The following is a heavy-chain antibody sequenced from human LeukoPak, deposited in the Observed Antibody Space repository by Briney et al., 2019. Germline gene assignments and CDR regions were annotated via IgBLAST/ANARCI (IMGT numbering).Heavy chain of an antibody. Sequence: PSQTLSLTCTVSGGSINSGDYSWSWIRQPPGRGLEWIGYIYYGGSTSYNPSLKSRVTISVATSKNQFSLKLSSVTAADTAVYYCAREAVHYFDNSGYYSWGQGTLVTVSS. D-gene: IGHD3-22*01. V-gene: IGHV4-30-4*01. CDR1: GGSINSGDYS. CDR2: IYYGGST. J-gene: IGHJ4*02. CDR3: AREAVHYFDNSGYYS.